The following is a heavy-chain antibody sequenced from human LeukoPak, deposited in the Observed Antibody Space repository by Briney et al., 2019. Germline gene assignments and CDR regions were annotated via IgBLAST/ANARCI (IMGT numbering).Heavy chain of an antibody. J-gene: IGHJ3*02. CDR1: GGSISSYY. Sequence: PSETLSLTCTVSGGSISSYYWSWIRQPPGRGRGGLGFIYYSGSTNYNPSLKSRVTISVDTSKNQFSLKLSSVTAADTAVYYCARLSMIVVGLGDAFDIWGQGTMVTVSS. D-gene: IGHD3-22*01. CDR3: ARLSMIVVGLGDAFDI. CDR2: IYYSGST. V-gene: IGHV4-59*08.